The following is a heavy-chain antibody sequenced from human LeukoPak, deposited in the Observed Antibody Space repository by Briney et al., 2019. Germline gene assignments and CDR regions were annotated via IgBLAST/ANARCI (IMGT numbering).Heavy chain of an antibody. V-gene: IGHV3-11*01. CDR1: GFTFSDYY. D-gene: IGHD2-15*01. CDR3: AREIVVVVAAIYYYYGMDV. CDR2: ISSSGSTI. J-gene: IGHJ6*02. Sequence: GGSLRLSCAASGFTFSDYYMSWIRQAPGKGLEWVSYISSSGSTIYHADSVKGRFTISRDNAKNSLYLQMNSLRAEDTAVYYCAREIVVVVAAIYYYYGMDVWGQGTTVTVSS.